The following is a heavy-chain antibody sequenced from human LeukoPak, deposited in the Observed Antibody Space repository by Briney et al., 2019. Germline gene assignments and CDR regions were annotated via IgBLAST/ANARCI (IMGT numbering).Heavy chain of an antibody. V-gene: IGHV3-7*01. Sequence: GGSLRLSCAASGFTFSSYWMSWVRQAPGKGLEWVANIKQDGSEKYYVDSVKGRFTISRDNAKNSLYLQMNSLRAEDTAVYYCARDPDDFWSGSTYNWFDPWGQGTLVTVSS. CDR3: ARDPDDFWSGSTYNWFDP. J-gene: IGHJ5*02. CDR1: GFTFSSYW. CDR2: IKQDGSEK. D-gene: IGHD3-3*01.